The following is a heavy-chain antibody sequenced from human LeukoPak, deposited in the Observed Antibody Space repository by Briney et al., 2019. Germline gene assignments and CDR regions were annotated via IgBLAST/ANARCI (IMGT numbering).Heavy chain of an antibody. V-gene: IGHV3-48*04. J-gene: IGHJ4*02. Sequence: GGSLRLSCAASGFTFSSYSMNWVRQAPGKGLEWVSYISTSSTTIYYADSVKGRFTISRDNAKNSLYLQMNSLRAEDTAVYYCASELAYYFDSWGQGTLVTVPS. CDR1: GFTFSSYS. D-gene: IGHD2-21*01. CDR3: ASELAYYFDS. CDR2: ISTSSTTI.